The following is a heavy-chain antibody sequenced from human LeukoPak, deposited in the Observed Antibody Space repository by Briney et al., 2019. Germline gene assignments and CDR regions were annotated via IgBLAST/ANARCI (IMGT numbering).Heavy chain of an antibody. CDR2: IIDTGGAT. J-gene: IGHJ6*04. Sequence: GGSLRLSCAASGFSFSSFAMTWVRQAPGKGLGGVSGIIDTGGATYYADSVKGRFTISRDNSKNTLFLQMNSLRAEDTAVYYCAKFNGHPTTNYYMDVWGEGTTVTVSS. V-gene: IGHV3-23*01. CDR3: AKFNGHPTTNYYMDV. D-gene: IGHD3-10*01. CDR1: GFSFSSFA.